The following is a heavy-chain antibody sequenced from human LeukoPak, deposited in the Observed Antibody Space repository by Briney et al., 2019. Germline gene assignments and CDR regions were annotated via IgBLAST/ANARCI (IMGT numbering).Heavy chain of an antibody. V-gene: IGHV3-30*02. CDR3: AKDRGNWFDP. J-gene: IGHJ5*02. CDR1: GFTFSSYG. Sequence: GGSLRLSCAASGFTFSSYGMHWVRQAPGKGLEWVSFIRYDGSNKYYTDSVKGRFTISRDNSKNTLYLQMNSLRAEDTAMYNCAKDRGNWFDPWGQGTLVTVSS. CDR2: IRYDGSNK. D-gene: IGHD3-16*01.